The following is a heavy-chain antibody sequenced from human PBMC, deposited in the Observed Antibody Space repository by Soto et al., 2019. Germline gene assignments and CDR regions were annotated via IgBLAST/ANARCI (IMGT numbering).Heavy chain of an antibody. J-gene: IGHJ6*02. CDR1: GGSISSYY. Sequence: SETLSLTCTVAGGSISSYYWSWIRQPAGKGLEWIGRIYTSGSTNYNPSLKSRVTMSVDTSKNQFSLKLSSVTAADTAVYYCARGLAAAAGDYYYYGMDVWGQGTTVTVSS. D-gene: IGHD6-13*01. V-gene: IGHV4-4*07. CDR2: IYTSGST. CDR3: ARGLAAAAGDYYYYGMDV.